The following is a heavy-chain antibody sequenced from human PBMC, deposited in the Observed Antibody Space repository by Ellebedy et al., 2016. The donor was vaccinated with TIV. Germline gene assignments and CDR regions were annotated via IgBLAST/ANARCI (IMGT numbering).Heavy chain of an antibody. CDR2: IYYSGTT. CDR3: ARSLGGPYYFDN. J-gene: IGHJ4*02. CDR1: GHSIKPYY. Sequence: SETLSLXXSVSGHSIKPYYWTWIRQSPGKGLEWIGSIYYSGTTYSNPSLRSRVTISLGTSQNQFSLKVTSVTAADAAVYFCARSLGGPYYFDNWGQGTLVTVSS. D-gene: IGHD3-16*01. V-gene: IGHV4-59*01.